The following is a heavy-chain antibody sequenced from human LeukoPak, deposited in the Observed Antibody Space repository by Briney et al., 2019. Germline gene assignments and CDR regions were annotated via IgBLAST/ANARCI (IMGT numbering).Heavy chain of an antibody. CDR2: ISYDGTNK. J-gene: IGHJ4*02. CDR1: GFTSSRFS. Sequence: GGSLRLSCAASGFTSSRFSKHWIRQAPGKGLEWVAVISYDGTNKYYADSVTGRFTISRDNSKNTLYLQMNSLRAEDTAVYYCAKVYSSGLRTHFDYWGQGTLVTVSS. D-gene: IGHD6-19*01. CDR3: AKVYSSGLRTHFDY. V-gene: IGHV3-30*04.